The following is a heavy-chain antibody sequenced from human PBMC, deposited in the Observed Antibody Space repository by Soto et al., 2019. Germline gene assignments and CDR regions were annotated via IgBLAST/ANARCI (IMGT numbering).Heavy chain of an antibody. CDR2: IKQAGNEE. V-gene: IGHV3-7*01. D-gene: IGHD5-12*01. J-gene: IGHJ2*01. CDR1: GFTFRSDW. Sequence: EAQLVESGGGLVQPGGSLRLSCAASGFTFRSDWMSWVRQAPGKGLEWVANIKQAGNEESYVDSVKGRFTISRDNTKNSLFLQLNSLRAEDTAVYYCASWLFIVATNWSFDLWGRGTLVTV. CDR3: ASWLFIVATNWSFDL.